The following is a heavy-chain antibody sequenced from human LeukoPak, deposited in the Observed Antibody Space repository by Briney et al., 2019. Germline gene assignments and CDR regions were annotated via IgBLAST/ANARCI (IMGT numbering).Heavy chain of an antibody. CDR1: GFTFSSYW. V-gene: IGHV3-74*01. CDR3: ARVWLGNYGGNSVIDY. Sequence: GGSLRLSCAASGFTFSSYWMNWVRQAPGKGLVWVSRIASDGSSTTYADSVKGRFSISRDNAKNSLYLQMNSLRAEDTAVYYCARVWLGNYGGNSVIDYWGQGTLVIVSS. J-gene: IGHJ4*02. CDR2: IASDGSST. D-gene: IGHD4-23*01.